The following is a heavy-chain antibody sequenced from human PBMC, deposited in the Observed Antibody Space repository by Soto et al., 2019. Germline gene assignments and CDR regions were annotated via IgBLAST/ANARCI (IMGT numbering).Heavy chain of an antibody. CDR2: ISYDGSNK. Sequence: GGSLRLSCAASGFTFSSYGMHGVRQAPGKGLEWVAVISYDGSNKYYADSVKGRFTISRDNSKNTLYLQMNSLRAEDTAVYYCAKANLVYCSGGSCFPPADIWGQGTMVTVSS. CDR1: GFTFSSYG. D-gene: IGHD2-15*01. V-gene: IGHV3-30*18. CDR3: AKANLVYCSGGSCFPPADI. J-gene: IGHJ3*02.